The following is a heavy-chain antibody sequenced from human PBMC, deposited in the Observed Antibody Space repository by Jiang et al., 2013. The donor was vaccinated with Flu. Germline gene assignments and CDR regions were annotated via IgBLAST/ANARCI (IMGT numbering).Heavy chain of an antibody. CDR3: TRVGGGVIS. D-gene: IGHD2-21*01. V-gene: IGHV4-31*03. J-gene: IGHJ4*02. Sequence: GSGLVKPSQTLSLTCTVSGGSISSGGYYWGWIRQHPGKGLEWIGYIYHSGSAHYNLSLQSRTTLSVDTSKNQFSLKMNFVTAADTAVYYCTRVGGGVISWGQGTLVTVSS. CDR1: GGSISSGGYY. CDR2: IYHSGSA.